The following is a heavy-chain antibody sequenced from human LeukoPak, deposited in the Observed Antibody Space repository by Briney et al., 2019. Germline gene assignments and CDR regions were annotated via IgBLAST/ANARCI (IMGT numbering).Heavy chain of an antibody. CDR2: ISSSSSYI. J-gene: IGHJ5*02. Sequence: NPGGSLRLSCAASGFTFSSYSMNWVRQAPGKGLEWVSSISSSSSYIYYADSVKGRFTISRDNAKNSLYLQMNSLRAEDTAVYYCARVYSTIFGVVRNWFDPWGQGTLVTVSS. V-gene: IGHV3-21*01. D-gene: IGHD3-3*01. CDR1: GFTFSSYS. CDR3: ARVYSTIFGVVRNWFDP.